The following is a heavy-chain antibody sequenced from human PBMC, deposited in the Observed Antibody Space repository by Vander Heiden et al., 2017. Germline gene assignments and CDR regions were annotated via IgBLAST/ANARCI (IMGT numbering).Heavy chain of an antibody. CDR1: ASISSGGYY. CDR2: IYYSGST. V-gene: IGHV4-31*02. Sequence: ASISSGGYYWSWIRQHPGKGLEWIGYIYYSGSTHYNPSLNSRVTISVDTTKNQFALKLSSVTAADTAVDYCARASSASSHIIWGPGMDVWGQGTTVTVSS. D-gene: IGHD2-2*01. J-gene: IGHJ6*02. CDR3: ARASSASSHIIWGPGMDV.